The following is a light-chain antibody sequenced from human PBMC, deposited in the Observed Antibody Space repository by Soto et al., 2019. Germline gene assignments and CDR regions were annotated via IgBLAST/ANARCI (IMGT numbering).Light chain of an antibody. V-gene: IGKV3-11*01. J-gene: IGKJ1*01. CDR2: DAS. CDR3: QQRSNWPWT. CDR1: QSVSSY. Sequence: EIVLTQSPATLSLSPGERATLSCRASQSVSSYLAWYQQKPGQAPRLLIYDASNRATRIPARFSGSGSGTDFTLTMSSLEPEDFAVYYCQQRSNWPWTFGQGTKVEIK.